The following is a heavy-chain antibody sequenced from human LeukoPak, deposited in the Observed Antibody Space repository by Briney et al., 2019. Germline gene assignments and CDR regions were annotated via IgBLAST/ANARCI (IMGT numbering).Heavy chain of an antibody. J-gene: IGHJ6*04. D-gene: IGHD3-10*01. Sequence: SETLSPTCTVSGGSMDSFYWSWIRQSPGGGLEWIGYIYYSGTTNYNPSLRSRLIISVDTSKNQFSLNLISMTAADTAVYYCARLARLTLIRGVTGYHSLDVWGKGTKVTVSS. CDR1: GGSMDSFY. V-gene: IGHV4-59*01. CDR3: ARLARLTLIRGVTGYHSLDV. CDR2: IYYSGTT.